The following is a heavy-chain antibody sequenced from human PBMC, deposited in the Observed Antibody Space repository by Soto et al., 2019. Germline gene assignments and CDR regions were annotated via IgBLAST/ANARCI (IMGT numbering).Heavy chain of an antibody. CDR2: IYYSGST. J-gene: IGHJ5*02. Sequence: PSETLSLTCTVSGGSISSSSYYWGWIRQPPGKGLEWIGSIYYSGSTYYNPSLKSRVTISVDTSKNQFSLKLSSVTAADTAVYYCARQATGDWFDPWGQGNLVTVSS. CDR1: GGSISSSSYY. D-gene: IGHD5-12*01. V-gene: IGHV4-39*01. CDR3: ARQATGDWFDP.